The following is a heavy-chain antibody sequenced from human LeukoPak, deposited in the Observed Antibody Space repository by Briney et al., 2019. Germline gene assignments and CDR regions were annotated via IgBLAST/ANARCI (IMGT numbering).Heavy chain of an antibody. CDR1: GGSFSGYY. CDR2: INHSGST. V-gene: IGHV4-34*01. CDR3: ARVVVYGVEMATIRWYYYYYYMDV. J-gene: IGHJ6*03. Sequence: PSETLSLTCAVYGGSFSGYYWSWIRQPPGKGLEWIGEINHSGSTNYNPSLKSRVTISVDTSKNQFSLKLSSVTAADTAVYYCARVVVYGVEMATIRWYYYYYYMDVWGKGTTVTVSS. D-gene: IGHD5-24*01.